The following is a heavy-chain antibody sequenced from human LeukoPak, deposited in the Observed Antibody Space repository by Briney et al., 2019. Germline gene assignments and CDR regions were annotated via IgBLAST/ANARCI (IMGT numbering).Heavy chain of an antibody. CDR1: GGSISSGGYY. Sequence: TLSLTCTVPGGSISSGGYYWSWIRQHPGKGLEWIGYTYYSGTTYYSPSLKSRVIISVDTSKNQFSLNLSSVTAADTAVYYCARDSSGSGKVDYWGQGTLVTVSS. CDR3: ARDSSGSGKVDY. D-gene: IGHD3-10*01. J-gene: IGHJ4*02. CDR2: TYYSGTT. V-gene: IGHV4-31*03.